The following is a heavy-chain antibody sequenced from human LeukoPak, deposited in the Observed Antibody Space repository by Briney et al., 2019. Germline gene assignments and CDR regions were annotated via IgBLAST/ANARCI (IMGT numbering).Heavy chain of an antibody. CDR2: ISYDGSNK. V-gene: IGHV3-30*18. Sequence: GGSLRLSCAASGFTFSSYSMNWVRQAPGKGLEWVAVISYDGSNKYYADSVKGRFTISRDNSKNTLYLQMNSLRAEDTAVYYCAKTSWEWLAYFDYWGQGTLVTVSS. CDR3: AKTSWEWLAYFDY. CDR1: GFTFSSYS. D-gene: IGHD6-19*01. J-gene: IGHJ4*02.